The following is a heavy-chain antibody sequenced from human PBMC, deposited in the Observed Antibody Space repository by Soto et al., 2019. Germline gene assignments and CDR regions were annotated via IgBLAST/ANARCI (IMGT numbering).Heavy chain of an antibody. CDR3: AREGLPRGYCSGGSCADFDY. V-gene: IGHV3-21*01. CDR1: GFTFSSYS. CDR2: ISSSSSYI. D-gene: IGHD2-15*01. J-gene: IGHJ4*02. Sequence: GESLKISCAASGFTFSSYSMNWVRQAPGKGLEWVSSISSSSSYIYYADSVKGRFTISRDNAKNSLYLQMNSLRAEDTAVYYCAREGLPRGYCSGGSCADFDYWGQGTLVTVSS.